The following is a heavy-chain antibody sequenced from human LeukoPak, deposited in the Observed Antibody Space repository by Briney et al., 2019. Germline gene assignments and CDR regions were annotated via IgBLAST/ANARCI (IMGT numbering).Heavy chain of an antibody. J-gene: IGHJ3*02. CDR3: ARVGRYSSLDAFDI. V-gene: IGHV4-38-2*02. CDR1: GYSISSGYY. Sequence: PSETLSLTCTVSGYSISSGYYWGRIRQPPGKGLEWIGSIYHSGSTYYNPSLKSRVTISVDTSKNQFSLKLSSVTAADTAVYYCARVGRYSSLDAFDIWGQGTMVTVSS. D-gene: IGHD6-13*01. CDR2: IYHSGST.